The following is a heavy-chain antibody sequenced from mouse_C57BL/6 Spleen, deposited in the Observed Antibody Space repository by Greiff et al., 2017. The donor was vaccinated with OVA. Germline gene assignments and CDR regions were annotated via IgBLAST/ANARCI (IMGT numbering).Heavy chain of an antibody. Sequence: QVQLKESGAELVRPGTSVKVSCKASGYAFTNYLIEWVKQRPGQGLEWIGVINPGSGGTNYNEKFKGKATLTADKSSSTAYMQLISLTSEDSAVYFCARSGDYDLWFAYWGQGTLVTVSA. CDR3: ARSGDYDLWFAY. V-gene: IGHV1-54*01. D-gene: IGHD2-4*01. CDR2: INPGSGGT. J-gene: IGHJ3*01. CDR1: GYAFTNYL.